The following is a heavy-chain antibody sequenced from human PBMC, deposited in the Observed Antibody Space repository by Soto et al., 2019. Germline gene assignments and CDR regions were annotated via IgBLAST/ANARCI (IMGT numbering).Heavy chain of an antibody. CDR3: ARQYYYDSSGYDY. CDR2: ISYDGSNK. CDR1: GFTVSSNY. Sequence: GGSLRLSCVASGFTVSSNYMSWVRQAPGKGLEWVAVISYDGSNKYYADSVKGRFTISRDNSKNTLYLQMNSLRAEDTAVYYCARQYYYDSSGYDYWGQGTLVTVSS. J-gene: IGHJ4*02. V-gene: IGHV3-30-3*01. D-gene: IGHD3-22*01.